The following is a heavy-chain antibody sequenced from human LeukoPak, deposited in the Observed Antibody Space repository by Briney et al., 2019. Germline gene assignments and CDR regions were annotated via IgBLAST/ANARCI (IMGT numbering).Heavy chain of an antibody. D-gene: IGHD4-11*01. CDR3: ASRYDYSNYIDY. J-gene: IGHJ4*02. CDR1: GGSISSSSYY. V-gene: IGHV4-39*01. Sequence: PSETLSLTCTVSGGSISSSSYYWGWIRQPPGKGLEWIGSIYYSGSTYYNPSLKSRVTISVDTSKNQFSLKLSSVTAADTAVYYCASRYDYSNYIDYWGQGTLVTVSS. CDR2: IYYSGST.